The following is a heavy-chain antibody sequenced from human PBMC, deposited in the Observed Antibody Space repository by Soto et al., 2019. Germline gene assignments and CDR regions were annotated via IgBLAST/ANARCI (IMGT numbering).Heavy chain of an antibody. CDR3: VKYYYGGGSSDY. D-gene: IGHD3-10*01. V-gene: IGHV4-39*01. CDR2: IFYSGSS. J-gene: IGHJ4*02. CDR1: GGSISSSSYY. Sequence: SETLSLTCTVSGGSISSSSYYWGWIRQPPGKGLEWIGNIFYSGSSYYNPSLKSRVTISVDTSKNKFSLKLSFVTAADTAVYYCVKYYYGGGSSDYGGGEPLATFPS.